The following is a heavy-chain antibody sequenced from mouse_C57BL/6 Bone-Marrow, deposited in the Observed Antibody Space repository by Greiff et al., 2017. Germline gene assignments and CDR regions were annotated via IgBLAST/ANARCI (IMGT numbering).Heavy chain of an antibody. V-gene: IGHV1-72*01. CDR3: ASGYDYVSTWFAY. D-gene: IGHD2-4*01. J-gene: IGHJ3*01. Sequence: QVQLQQPGAELVKPGASVKLSCKASGYTFTSYWLHWVKQRTGRGLEWIGRIDPNSGGTKYNEKFKSKATLTVDKPSSTAYIQRRSLTSEVSSVYYSASGYDYVSTWFAYWGQATLVTVST. CDR1: GYTFTSYW. CDR2: IDPNSGGT.